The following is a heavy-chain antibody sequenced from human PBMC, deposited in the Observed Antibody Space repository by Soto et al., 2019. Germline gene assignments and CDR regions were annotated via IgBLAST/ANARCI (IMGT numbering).Heavy chain of an antibody. CDR2: IYPGDSDT. D-gene: IGHD5-12*01. CDR3: ARWLGPAAFDI. CDR1: GYSFTSYW. V-gene: IGHV5-51*01. J-gene: IGHJ3*02. Sequence: GGSLRLSCKGSGYSFTSYWIGWVRQMPGKGLEWMGIIYPGDSDTRYSPSFQGQVTISADKSISTAYLQWSSLKASDTAMYYCARWLGPAAFDIWGQGTMVTVSS.